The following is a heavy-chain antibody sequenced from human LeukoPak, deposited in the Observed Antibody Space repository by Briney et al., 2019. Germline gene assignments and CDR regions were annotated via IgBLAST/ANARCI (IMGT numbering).Heavy chain of an antibody. V-gene: IGHV3-30*02. CDR3: AKDPVRYYYGSGSLWYFDY. CDR1: GFTFSSYG. D-gene: IGHD3-10*01. CDR2: IRYDGSNK. Sequence: GGSLRLSCAASGFTFSSYGMHWVRQAPGKGLEWVAFIRYDGSNKYYADSVKGRFTISRDNSKNTLYLQMNSLRAEDTAVYYCAKDPVRYYYGSGSLWYFDYWGQGTLVTVSS. J-gene: IGHJ4*02.